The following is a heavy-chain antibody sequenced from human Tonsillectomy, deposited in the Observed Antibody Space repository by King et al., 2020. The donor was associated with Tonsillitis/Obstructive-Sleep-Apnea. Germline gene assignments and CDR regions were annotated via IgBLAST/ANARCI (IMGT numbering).Heavy chain of an antibody. CDR3: ARGVGGSTSCYCY. D-gene: IGHD2-2*01. J-gene: IGHJ4*02. V-gene: IGHV3-48*03. CDR2: ISSSGSTI. CDR1: GFTFSSYE. Sequence: VQLVESGGGLVQPGGSLRLSCAASGFTFSSYEMNWVRQAPGKGLEWVSYISSSGSTIYDADSVKGRFTISRDNAKNSLYLQMNSLRAEDTAVYYCARGVGGSTSCYCYWCQRPLVTVSS.